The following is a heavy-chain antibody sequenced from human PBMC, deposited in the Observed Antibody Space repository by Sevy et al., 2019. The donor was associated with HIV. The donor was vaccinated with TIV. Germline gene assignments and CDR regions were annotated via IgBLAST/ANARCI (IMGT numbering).Heavy chain of an antibody. D-gene: IGHD4-17*01. CDR3: AKDYYYGDYANYFDY. Sequence: GGSLRLSCAASGFTFSSYGMHWVRQAPGKGLEWVAVISYDGSNKYYVDSVKGRFTISRDNSKNTLYLQMNSLRAEDTAVYYCAKDYYYGDYANYFDYWGQGTLVTVSS. CDR1: GFTFSSYG. J-gene: IGHJ4*02. CDR2: ISYDGSNK. V-gene: IGHV3-30*18.